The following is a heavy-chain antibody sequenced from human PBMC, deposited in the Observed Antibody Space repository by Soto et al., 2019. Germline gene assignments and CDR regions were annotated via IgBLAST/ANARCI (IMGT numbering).Heavy chain of an antibody. CDR1: GGSISSYY. Sequence: PSETLSLTCTVSGGSISSYYWSWIRQPPGKGLEWIGYIYYSGSTNYNPSLKSRVTISVDTSKNQFSLKLSSVTAADTAVYYCARAGRPQDPYNWSDPWGQGTLVTVSS. CDR2: IYYSGST. J-gene: IGHJ5*02. V-gene: IGHV4-59*01. D-gene: IGHD3-10*01. CDR3: ARAGRPQDPYNWSDP.